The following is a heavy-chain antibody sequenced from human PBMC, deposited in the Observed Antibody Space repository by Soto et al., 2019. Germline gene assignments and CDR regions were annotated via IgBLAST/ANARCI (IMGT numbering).Heavy chain of an antibody. CDR1: GFTFSSYS. CDR3: ARDNDYGVPTGAFDI. D-gene: IGHD4-17*01. CDR2: ISSSSTI. J-gene: IGHJ3*02. V-gene: IGHV3-48*01. Sequence: EVQLVESGGGLVQPGGSLRLSCAASGFTFSSYSMNWVRQAPGKGLEWVSYISSSSTIYYADSVKGRFTISRDNAKNSLYLQMNSLRAEDTAVYYCARDNDYGVPTGAFDIWGQGTMVTVSS.